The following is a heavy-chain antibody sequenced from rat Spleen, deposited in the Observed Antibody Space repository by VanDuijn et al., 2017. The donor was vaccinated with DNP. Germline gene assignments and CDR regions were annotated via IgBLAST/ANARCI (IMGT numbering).Heavy chain of an antibody. V-gene: IGHV5-58*01. CDR3: AKGGYPYYFDY. CDR1: GFTFSDYH. D-gene: IGHD1-4*01. Sequence: EVQLVESGGGLVQPGRSLKLSCVASGFTFSDYHMVWVRQAPGKGLEWVASINTDGFSTYYPDSVKGRFTISRDNAENTVFLQMTSLRSEDTATYYCAKGGYPYYFDYWGQGVMVTVSS. J-gene: IGHJ2*01. CDR2: INTDGFST.